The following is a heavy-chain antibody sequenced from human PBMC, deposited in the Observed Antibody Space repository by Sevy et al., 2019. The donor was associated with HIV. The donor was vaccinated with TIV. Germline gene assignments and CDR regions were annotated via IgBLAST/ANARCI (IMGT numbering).Heavy chain of an antibody. D-gene: IGHD3-3*01. CDR1: GGSISSYY. V-gene: IGHV4-4*07. J-gene: IGHJ6*02. Sequence: SETLSLTCTVSGGSISSYYWSWIRQPAGKGLEWIGRIYTSGSTNYNLSLKSRVTMSVDTSKNQFSLKLSSVTAADTAVYYCARDWGERITIFGVVKDYYYYGMDVWGQGTTVTVSS. CDR2: IYTSGST. CDR3: ARDWGERITIFGVVKDYYYYGMDV.